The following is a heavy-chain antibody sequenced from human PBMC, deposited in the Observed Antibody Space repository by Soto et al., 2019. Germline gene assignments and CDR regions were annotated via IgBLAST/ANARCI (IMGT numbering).Heavy chain of an antibody. Sequence: SETLSLTCTVSGGSISSYYWSWIRQPPGKGLEWIGYIYYSGSTNYNPSLKSRVTISVDTSKNQFSLKLSSVSVADTAVYYCARSDPEYFDYWGQGTLVTVSS. D-gene: IGHD2-21*01. CDR3: ARSDPEYFDY. V-gene: IGHV4-59*01. J-gene: IGHJ4*02. CDR2: IYYSGST. CDR1: GGSISSYY.